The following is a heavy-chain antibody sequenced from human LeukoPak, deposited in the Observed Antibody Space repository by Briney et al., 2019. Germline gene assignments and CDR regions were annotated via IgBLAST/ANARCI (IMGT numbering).Heavy chain of an antibody. CDR2: ISGSGGST. D-gene: IGHD3-10*01. Sequence: GGSLRLSCAASGFTFGNYAMSCVRQAPGQGLEWVSAISGSGGSTYYADSVKGRFTISRDNSKSTLYLQMNSLRAEDTAMYYCAKGSSAGRPYYFDYWGQGTLVTVSS. CDR1: GFTFGNYA. CDR3: AKGSSAGRPYYFDY. V-gene: IGHV3-23*01. J-gene: IGHJ4*02.